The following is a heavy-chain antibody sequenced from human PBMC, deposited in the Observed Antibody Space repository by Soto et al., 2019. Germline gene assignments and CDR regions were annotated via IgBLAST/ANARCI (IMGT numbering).Heavy chain of an antibody. CDR3: ARVGGIAVAGRRGSYFAY. CDR2: INAGNGNT. Sequence: ASVNLSCKAAVYTFTSYAMHWVRQAHGQRLEWMGWINAGNGNTKYSQKFQGRVTITRDTSASTAYMELSSLRSEDTAVYYCARVGGIAVAGRRGSYFAYWGQGTLVTVSS. D-gene: IGHD6-19*01. V-gene: IGHV1-3*01. CDR1: VYTFTSYA. J-gene: IGHJ4*02.